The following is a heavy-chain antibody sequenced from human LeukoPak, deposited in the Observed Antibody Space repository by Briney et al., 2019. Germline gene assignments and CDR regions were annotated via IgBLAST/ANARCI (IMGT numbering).Heavy chain of an antibody. J-gene: IGHJ3*02. CDR2: IYYSGST. D-gene: IGHD3-16*01. V-gene: IGHV4-39*07. CDR3: ARGWHYDYVWGSPRFGVDI. Sequence: SETLSLTCTVSGGSISSSSYYWGWIRQPPGKGLEWIGSIYYSGSTYYNPSLKSRVTISVDTSKNQFSLKLSSVTAADTAVYYCARGWHYDYVWGSPRFGVDIWGQGTMVTISS. CDR1: GGSISSSSYY.